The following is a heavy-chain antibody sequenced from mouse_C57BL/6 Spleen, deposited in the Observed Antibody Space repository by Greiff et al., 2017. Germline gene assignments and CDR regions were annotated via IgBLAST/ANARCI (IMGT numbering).Heavy chain of an antibody. Sequence: VKLVESGPELVKPGASVKISCKASGYSFTSYYIHWVKQRPGQGLEWIGWIYPGSGNTKYNEKFKGKATLTADTSSSTAYMQLSSLTSEDSAVYYCARGAVTTRGYFDYWGQGTTLTVSS. J-gene: IGHJ2*01. D-gene: IGHD2-5*01. CDR1: GYSFTSYY. CDR2: IYPGSGNT. V-gene: IGHV1-66*01. CDR3: ARGAVTTRGYFDY.